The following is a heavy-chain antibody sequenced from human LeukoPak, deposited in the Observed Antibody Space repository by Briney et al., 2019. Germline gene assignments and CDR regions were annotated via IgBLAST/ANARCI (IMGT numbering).Heavy chain of an antibody. J-gene: IGHJ4*02. CDR1: GFPFSNFA. CDR2: ISASGADT. Sequence: PGGSLRLSCAASGFPFSNFAMSWLRQAPGKGLEWVSAISASGADTFHADSVKGRFTTSRDKSKNTLYLQMNSLRADDTATYYCAKGGYGYYPWRWGQGIVIIVSS. D-gene: IGHD4-17*01. V-gene: IGHV3-23*01. CDR3: AKGGYGYYPWR.